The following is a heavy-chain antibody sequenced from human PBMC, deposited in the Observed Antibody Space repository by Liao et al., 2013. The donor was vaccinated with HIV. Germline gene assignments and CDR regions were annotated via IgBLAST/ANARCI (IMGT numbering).Heavy chain of an antibody. V-gene: IGHV4-34*01. CDR1: GGSFSGYY. D-gene: IGHD6-13*01. J-gene: IGHJ1*01. Sequence: QVQLQQWGAGLLKPSETLSLTCAVYGGSFSGYYWSWIRQPPGKGLEWIGEINHSGSTNYNPSLKSRVTISVDTSKNQFSLKLSSVTAADTAVYYCANPGAAARGYFQHWGQGTLVTVSS. CDR3: ANPGAAARGYFQH. CDR2: INHSGST.